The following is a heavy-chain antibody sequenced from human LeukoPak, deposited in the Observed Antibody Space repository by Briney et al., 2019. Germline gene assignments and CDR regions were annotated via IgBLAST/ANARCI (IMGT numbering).Heavy chain of an antibody. CDR2: IYYSGST. D-gene: IGHD1-26*01. V-gene: IGHV4-59*08. CDR3: ASYPVSGSYYDY. Sequence: SETLSLTCTVSGGSISSYYWSWIRQPPGKGLQWIGYIYYSGSTNYNPSLKSRVTISVDTSKNQFSLKLSSVTAADTAVYYCASYPVSGSYYDYWGQGTLVTVSS. CDR1: GGSISSYY. J-gene: IGHJ4*02.